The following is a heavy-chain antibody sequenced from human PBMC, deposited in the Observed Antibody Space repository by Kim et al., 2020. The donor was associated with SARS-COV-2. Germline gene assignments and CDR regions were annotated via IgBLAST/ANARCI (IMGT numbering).Heavy chain of an antibody. Sequence: GGSLRLSCAASGFTFSNYGMHWLRQAPGKGPEWVAVISYDGSNKYYADSVKGRFTISRDNSKNTLYLQMNSLRAEDTAVYYCAKNRGSDRATSPWYPFD. V-gene: IGHV3-30*18. CDR2: ISYDGSNK. D-gene: IGHD3-10*01. CDR3: AKNRGSDRATSPWYPFD. J-gene: IGHJ5*02. CDR1: GFTFSNYG.